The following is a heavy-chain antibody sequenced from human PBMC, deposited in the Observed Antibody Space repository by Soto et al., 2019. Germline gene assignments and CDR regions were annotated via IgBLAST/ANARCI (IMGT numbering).Heavy chain of an antibody. CDR1: GDSISSVNG. CDR2: LSYTGST. V-gene: IGHV4-4*02. CDR3: ARIVCIDGVCEWYWFDP. J-gene: IGHJ5*02. Sequence: QVPLQESGPGLVKPSETLHLTCAVSGDSISSVNGWTWVRQPPGKGLERVGELSYTGSTNYNPSLKSRVTISVNKSKTHFSLNMRSMTAADTAVYYWARIVCIDGVCEWYWFDPWGQGTLVTVSS. D-gene: IGHD2-8*01.